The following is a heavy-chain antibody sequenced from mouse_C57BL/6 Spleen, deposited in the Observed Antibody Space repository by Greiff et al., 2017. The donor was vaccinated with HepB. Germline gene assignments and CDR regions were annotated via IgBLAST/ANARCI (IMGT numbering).Heavy chain of an antibody. J-gene: IGHJ1*03. V-gene: IGHV1-54*01. D-gene: IGHD2-2*01. CDR3: AREDGYDWYFDV. CDR1: GYAFTNYL. CDR2: INPGSGGT. Sequence: QVQLQQSGAELVRPGTSVKVSCKASGYAFTNYLIEWVKQRPGQGLEWIGVINPGSGGTNYNEKFKGKATLTADKSSSTAYMQLSSLTSEDSAVYFCAREDGYDWYFDVWGTGTTVTVSS.